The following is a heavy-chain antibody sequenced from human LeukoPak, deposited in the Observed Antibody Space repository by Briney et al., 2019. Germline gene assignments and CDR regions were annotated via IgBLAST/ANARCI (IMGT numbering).Heavy chain of an antibody. V-gene: IGHV3-53*01. CDR3: ARDGNRDYYGSGSYFDY. Sequence: PGGSLRLSCAASGFTVSSNYMSWVRQAPGKGLEWVSVIYSGGSTYYADSVKGRFTISRDNSKHTLYLQMNSLRAEDTAVYYCARDGNRDYYGSGSYFDYWGQGTLVTVSS. D-gene: IGHD3-10*01. CDR2: IYSGGST. CDR1: GFTVSSNY. J-gene: IGHJ4*02.